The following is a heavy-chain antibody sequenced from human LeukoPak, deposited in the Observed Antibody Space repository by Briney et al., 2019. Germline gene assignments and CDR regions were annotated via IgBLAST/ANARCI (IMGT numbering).Heavy chain of an antibody. Sequence: GGSLRPSCTASGFAFDEHGMSWVRQVPGKGLEWVSGINWSGGSTGYADPLRGRFTISRDNAKNSLYLQMDSLRAEDTALYYCARAPITSPFYFDYWGQGTLVTVSS. V-gene: IGHV3-20*04. CDR2: INWSGGST. CDR3: ARAPITSPFYFDY. J-gene: IGHJ4*02. CDR1: GFAFDEHG. D-gene: IGHD2-2*01.